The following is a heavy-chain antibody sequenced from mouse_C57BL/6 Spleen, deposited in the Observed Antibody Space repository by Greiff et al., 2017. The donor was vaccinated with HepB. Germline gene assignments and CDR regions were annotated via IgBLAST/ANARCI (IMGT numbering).Heavy chain of an antibody. Sequence: QVQLQQPGAELVKPGASVKLSCKASGYTFTSYWMHWVKQRPGQGLEWIGMIHPNSGSTNYNEKFKSKATLTVDKSSSTAYMQLSSLTSEDSAVYYCARERYYGSSSDFDYWGQGTTLTVSS. CDR2: IHPNSGST. CDR3: ARERYYGSSSDFDY. CDR1: GYTFTSYW. D-gene: IGHD1-1*01. V-gene: IGHV1-64*01. J-gene: IGHJ2*01.